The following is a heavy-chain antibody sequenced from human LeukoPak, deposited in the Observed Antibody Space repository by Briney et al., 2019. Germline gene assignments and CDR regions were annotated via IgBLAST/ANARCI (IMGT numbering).Heavy chain of an antibody. V-gene: IGHV4-4*07. CDR3: ASTTYDYDTSGHYFLDY. Sequence: SETLSLICTVSGGSIKSYYRSWIRQPAGKGLEGIGRIYTSGTTNYNPSLKSRVTMSVDTSKNHFSLQLRSVPAADTAVYYCASTTYDYDTSGHYFLDYWGQGSLVTVSS. D-gene: IGHD3-22*01. J-gene: IGHJ4*02. CDR1: GGSIKSYY. CDR2: IYTSGTT.